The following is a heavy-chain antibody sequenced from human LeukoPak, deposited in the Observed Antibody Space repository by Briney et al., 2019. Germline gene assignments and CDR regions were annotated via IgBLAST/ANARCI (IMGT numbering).Heavy chain of an antibody. Sequence: SVRVSCKASGGTFSSYAISWVRQAPGQGLEWMGGIIPIFGTANYAQKFQGRVTITADESTSTAYMELSSLRSEDTAVYYCARGIVIVGATTFYYYGMDVWGQGTTVTVSS. CDR3: ARGIVIVGATTFYYYGMDV. CDR2: IIPIFGTA. CDR1: GGTFSSYA. V-gene: IGHV1-69*13. D-gene: IGHD1-26*01. J-gene: IGHJ6*02.